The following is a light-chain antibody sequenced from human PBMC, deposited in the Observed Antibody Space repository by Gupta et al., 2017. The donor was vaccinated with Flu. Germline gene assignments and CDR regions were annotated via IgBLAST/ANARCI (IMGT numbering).Light chain of an antibody. CDR1: QSVSSSY. Sequence: EIVLTQSPGTLSLSPVERATLSCRASQSVSSSYLAWYQQKPGQAPRLLIYGASSRATGIPDRFSGSGSGTDFTLTISRLEPEDFAVYYCQQDGSSPLTFGQGTKVEIK. CDR3: QQDGSSPLT. J-gene: IGKJ1*01. V-gene: IGKV3-20*01. CDR2: GAS.